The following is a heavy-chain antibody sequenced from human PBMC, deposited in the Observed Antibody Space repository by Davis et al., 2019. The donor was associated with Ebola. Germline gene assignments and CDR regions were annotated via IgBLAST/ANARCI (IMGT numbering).Heavy chain of an antibody. CDR1: GDSVSGNNGA. V-gene: IGHV6-1*01. CDR2: TYYDSRWYN. J-gene: IGHJ6*04. Sequence: PSETLSLTCAISGDSVSGNNGAWNWIRQSPSRGLEWLGRTYYDSRWYNDYAVSVKSRITINPDTSKNQFSLQLNSVTPEDTALYYCARGWLRAGMDVWGEGTTVTVSS. CDR3: ARGWLRAGMDV. D-gene: IGHD5-18*01.